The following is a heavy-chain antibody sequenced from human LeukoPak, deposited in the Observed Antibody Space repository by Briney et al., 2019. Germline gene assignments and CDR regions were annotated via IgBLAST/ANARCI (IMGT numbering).Heavy chain of an antibody. D-gene: IGHD1-1*01. CDR3: ARRVQSTGVFDY. J-gene: IGHJ4*02. V-gene: IGHV1-2*06. CDR2: IKPNNGDT. CDR1: GYTFTDYY. Sequence: ASVKVSRNASGYTFTDYYMHWVRQAPGQGLEWMGRIKPNNGDTNYAQKFQGRVTMTRDTSINTAYMELSRLESDDTAVYYCARRVQSTGVFDYWGQGTLVTVSS.